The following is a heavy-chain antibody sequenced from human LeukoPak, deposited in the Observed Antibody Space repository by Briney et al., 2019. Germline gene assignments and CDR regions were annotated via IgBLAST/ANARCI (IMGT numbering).Heavy chain of an antibody. CDR1: GFTFSSHW. CDR3: ARVGYSYGEPYGGWSD. D-gene: IGHD5-18*01. V-gene: IGHV3-48*04. Sequence: PGGSLRLSCAASGFTFSSHWMHWVRQAPGKGLGWVSYISSGGSIIYYADSVKGRFTISRDNAKNSLYLQMNSLRAEDTAVYYCARVGYSYGEPYGGWSDWGQGTLVTVSS. J-gene: IGHJ4*02. CDR2: ISSGGSII.